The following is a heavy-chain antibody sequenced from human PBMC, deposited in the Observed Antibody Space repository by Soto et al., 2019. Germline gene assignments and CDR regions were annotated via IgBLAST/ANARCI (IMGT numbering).Heavy chain of an antibody. Sequence: GGSLRLSCTASGFTFSSYAMHWVRQAPGKGLEWVAVISYDGSNKYYADSVKGRFTISRDNSKNTLYLQMNSLRAEDTAVYYCARDWYSSSWDYYYYGMDVWGQGTTVTVSS. J-gene: IGHJ6*02. CDR2: ISYDGSNK. CDR1: GFTFSSYA. D-gene: IGHD6-6*01. V-gene: IGHV3-30-3*01. CDR3: ARDWYSSSWDYYYYGMDV.